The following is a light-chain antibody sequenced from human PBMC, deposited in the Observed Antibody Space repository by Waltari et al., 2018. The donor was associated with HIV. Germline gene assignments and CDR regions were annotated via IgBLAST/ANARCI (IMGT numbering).Light chain of an antibody. Sequence: QSVLTQPPSVSAAPGQKVTISCSGSSSKIGNNYVSWYQQLPGTAPKLLIYDNNKRPSGIPDRFSGSKTGTSATLGITGLQTGDEADYYCGTWDSSLSAGLFGGGTKLTVL. J-gene: IGLJ2*01. CDR1: SSKIGNNY. CDR2: DNN. CDR3: GTWDSSLSAGL. V-gene: IGLV1-51*01.